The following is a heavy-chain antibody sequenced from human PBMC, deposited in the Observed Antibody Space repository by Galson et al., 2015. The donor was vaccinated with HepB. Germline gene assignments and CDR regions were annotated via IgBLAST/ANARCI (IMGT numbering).Heavy chain of an antibody. V-gene: IGHV3-30*02. CDR1: GFTFSGFG. CDR2: IRFNGRSQ. D-gene: IGHD4-17*01. J-gene: IGHJ4*02. Sequence: SLRLSCAASGFTFSGFGMHWVRQAPGKGLQWVAFIRFNGRSQYYADSVKGRFTISRDNSKNTLYLHMISLRPEDTAVYYCAKDRDYVKYYFDYWGQGTLVTVSS. CDR3: AKDRDYVKYYFDY.